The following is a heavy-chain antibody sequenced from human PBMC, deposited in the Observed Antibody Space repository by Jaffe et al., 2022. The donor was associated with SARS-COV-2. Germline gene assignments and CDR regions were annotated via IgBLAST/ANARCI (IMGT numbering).Heavy chain of an antibody. D-gene: IGHD2-2*01. CDR1: GGSVSGRSYY. CDR3: ARDNRYCRSASCYSDGFDI. J-gene: IGHJ3*02. Sequence: QVQLQESGPGLVKPSETLTLTCTVSGGSVSGRSYYWSWIRQPPGKGLEWLGYIHYSGSTNYNPSLKSRVTISVDTSKSQFSLKLSSVTAADTAVYYCARDNRYCRSASCYSDGFDIWGQGTMVTVSS. V-gene: IGHV4-61*01. CDR2: IHYSGST.